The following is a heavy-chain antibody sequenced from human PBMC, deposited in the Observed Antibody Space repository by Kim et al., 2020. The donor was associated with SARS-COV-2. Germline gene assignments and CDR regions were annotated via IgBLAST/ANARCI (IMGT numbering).Heavy chain of an antibody. J-gene: IGHJ4*02. CDR2: GSAG. D-gene: IGHD3-10*02. Sequence: GSAGYYVDSVKGRFTSSRDSAKSSLYLQMSSLRVEDRAVYYCARSVFGDNYWGQGTLVSVSS. CDR3: ARSVFGDNY. V-gene: IGHV3-7*01.